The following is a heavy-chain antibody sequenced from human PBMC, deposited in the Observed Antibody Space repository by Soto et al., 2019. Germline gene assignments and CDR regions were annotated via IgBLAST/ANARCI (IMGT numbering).Heavy chain of an antibody. V-gene: IGHV3-13*01. CDR2: IGTAGDT. CDR3: ARSSLLYNWNWGVGYYYGMDV. Sequence: EVQLVESGGGLVQPGGSLRLSCAASGFTFSSYDMHWVRQATGKGLEWVSAIGTAGDTYYPGSVKGRFTISRENAKNSLYLQMNSLRAGDTAVYYCARSSLLYNWNWGVGYYYGMDVW. J-gene: IGHJ6*01. D-gene: IGHD1-7*01. CDR1: GFTFSSYD.